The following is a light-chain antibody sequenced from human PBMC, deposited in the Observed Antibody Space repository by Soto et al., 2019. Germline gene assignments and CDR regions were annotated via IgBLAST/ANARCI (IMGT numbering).Light chain of an antibody. CDR1: SSDVGGFNY. CDR3: NSYTSSSTYV. CDR2: DVT. Sequence: QSALTQPASVSGSPGQSITISCTGTSSDVGGFNYVSWYQQHPGKDPKLMIYDVTNRPSGVSYRFSGSKSGNTASLTISGLQAEDEADYYCNSYTSSSTYVFGTGAKLTVL. V-gene: IGLV2-14*03. J-gene: IGLJ1*01.